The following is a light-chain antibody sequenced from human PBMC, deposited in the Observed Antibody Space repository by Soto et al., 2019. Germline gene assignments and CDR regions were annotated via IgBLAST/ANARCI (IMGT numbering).Light chain of an antibody. V-gene: IGKV1-39*01. Sequence: DIQMTQFPLSLSASVGDRVTITCRASQTIRSHLNWYQQKPGEAPKIVIYATSTLQSGVPSRFNGSVSGTDFTLTISSLQPEDFATYYCQQTYRTPLTFGRGTKVDIK. CDR3: QQTYRTPLT. CDR1: QTIRSH. J-gene: IGKJ4*01. CDR2: ATS.